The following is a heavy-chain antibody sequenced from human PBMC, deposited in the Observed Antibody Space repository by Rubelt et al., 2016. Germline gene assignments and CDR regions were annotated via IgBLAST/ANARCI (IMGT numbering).Heavy chain of an antibody. J-gene: IGHJ4*02. CDR3: VRDGATWYEDF. CDR1: GYTFTGYF. CDR2: LNPNTGGT. D-gene: IGHD6-13*01. V-gene: IGHV1-2*06. Sequence: QVQLVQSGAEVKKPGASVKVSCKASGYTFTGYFIHWVRRVPGQGLEWLGRLNPNTGGTSYAQKFQGRVTMTRDTSISPAFRGRNRLRSDDTAVYYCVRDGATWYEDFWGQGTLVTVSS.